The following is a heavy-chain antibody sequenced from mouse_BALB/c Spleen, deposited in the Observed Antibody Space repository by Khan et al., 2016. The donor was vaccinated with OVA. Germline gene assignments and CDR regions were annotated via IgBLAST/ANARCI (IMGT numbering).Heavy chain of an antibody. Sequence: EVELVESGGGLVQPGGSLKLSCAASGFDFSRYWMSWVRQAPGKGLEWIGEINPDSSTINYTPSLKDKFIISRDNAKNTLYLQMSKVRSEDTTLYYCARPYRYDGRAWFAYWGQGTLVTVSA. J-gene: IGHJ3*01. CDR3: ARPYRYDGRAWFAY. CDR2: INPDSSTI. V-gene: IGHV4-1*02. CDR1: GFDFSRYW. D-gene: IGHD2-14*01.